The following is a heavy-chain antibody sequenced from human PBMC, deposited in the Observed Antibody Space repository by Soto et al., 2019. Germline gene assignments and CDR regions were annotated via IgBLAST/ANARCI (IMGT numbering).Heavy chain of an antibody. CDR1: GFTFSSYN. D-gene: IGHD6-13*01. Sequence: EVQLVESGGGLVQPGGSLRLSCAASGFTFSSYNMNWVRQAPGTGLEWISYISSTSDTIYYADSAKGRFTISRDNAKSXQYLQMNSLRDEDTAVYYCTRGPLSGYGSLYPGFDYWGQGTLVAVSS. CDR3: TRGPLSGYGSLYPGFDY. CDR2: ISSTSDTI. V-gene: IGHV3-48*02. J-gene: IGHJ4*02.